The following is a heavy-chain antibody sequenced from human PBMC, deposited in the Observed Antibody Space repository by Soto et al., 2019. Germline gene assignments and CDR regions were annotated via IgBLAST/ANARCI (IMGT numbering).Heavy chain of an antibody. CDR2: ISYDGSNK. J-gene: IGHJ6*02. D-gene: IGHD3-16*01. CDR1: GFTFSSYA. V-gene: IGHV3-30-3*01. CDR3: ASDLGHDYYYGMGV. Sequence: QVQLVESGGGVVQPGRSLRLSCAASGFTFSSYAMHWVRQAPGKGLEWVAVISYDGSNKYYADSVKGRFTISRDNSKNTRYLQMNRLRAEGTAVYYCASDLGHDYYYGMGVWGQGTTVTVSS.